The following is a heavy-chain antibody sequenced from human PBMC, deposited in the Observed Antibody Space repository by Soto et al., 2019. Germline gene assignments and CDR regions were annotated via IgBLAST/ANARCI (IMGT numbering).Heavy chain of an antibody. CDR2: IIPIFGTA. Sequence: QVQLVQSGAEVKKPGSSVKVSCKASGGTFSSYAISWVRQAPGQGLEWMGGIIPIFGTANYAQKFQGRVTITADKSTSTAYMELSSLRSEDTAVYYCARRSHSGYDYGGAYYYYYGMDVWGQGTTVTVSS. CDR1: GGTFSSYA. V-gene: IGHV1-69*06. D-gene: IGHD5-12*01. J-gene: IGHJ6*02. CDR3: ARRSHSGYDYGGAYYYYYGMDV.